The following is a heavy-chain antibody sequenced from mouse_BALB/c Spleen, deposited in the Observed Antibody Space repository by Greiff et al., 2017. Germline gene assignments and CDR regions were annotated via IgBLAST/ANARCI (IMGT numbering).Heavy chain of an antibody. CDR1: GYSFTGYT. J-gene: IGHJ2*01. V-gene: IGHV1-18*01. D-gene: IGHD2-3*01. CDR3: ARSIYDGYYGGGYYFDY. CDR2: INPYNGGT. Sequence: EVQLQQSGPELVKPGASMKISCKASGYSFTGYTMNWVKQSHGKNLEWIGLINPYNGGTSYNQKFKGKATLTVDKSSSTPYMELLSLTSEDSAVYYCARSIYDGYYGGGYYFDYWGQGTTLTVSS.